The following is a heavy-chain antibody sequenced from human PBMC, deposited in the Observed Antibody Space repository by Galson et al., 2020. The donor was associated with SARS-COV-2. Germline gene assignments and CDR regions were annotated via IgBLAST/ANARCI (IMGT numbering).Heavy chain of an antibody. CDR2: INHSGST. CDR1: GGSFSGYY. J-gene: IGHJ4*02. Sequence: SETLSLTCAVYGGSFSGYYWSWIRQPPGKGLEWIGEINHSGSTNYNPSLKSRVTISVDTSKNQFSLKLSSVTAADTAVYYCARGATVTTFFMEPNRLDYWGQGTLVTVSS. CDR3: ARGATVTTFFMEPNRLDY. D-gene: IGHD4-17*01. V-gene: IGHV4-34*01.